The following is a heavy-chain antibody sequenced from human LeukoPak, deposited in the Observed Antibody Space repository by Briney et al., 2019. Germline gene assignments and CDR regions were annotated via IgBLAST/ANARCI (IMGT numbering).Heavy chain of an antibody. CDR3: ASDPPVGKDRRETGDDTAMAYT. Sequence: SVKVSCKASGGTFTSYAISWVRQAPGQGLEWMGRIIPILGIANYAQKFQGRVTITADKSTSTAYMELSSLRSEDTAVYYCASDPPVGKDRRETGDDTAMAYTWGQGTLVTVSS. J-gene: IGHJ5*02. CDR2: IIPILGIA. CDR1: GGTFTSYA. D-gene: IGHD5-18*01. V-gene: IGHV1-69*04.